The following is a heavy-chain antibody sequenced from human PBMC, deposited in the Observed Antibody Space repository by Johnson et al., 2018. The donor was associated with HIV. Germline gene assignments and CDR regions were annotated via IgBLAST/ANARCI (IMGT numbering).Heavy chain of an antibody. D-gene: IGHD3-22*01. J-gene: IGHJ3*02. CDR3: ARDSYDISGQQHDAFDI. V-gene: IGHV3-11*04. CDR2: ISNSGSSV. CDR1: GFTFNDYY. Sequence: VQLVESGGGLVKPGGSLRLSCAASGFTFNDYYMSWIRQAPGKGLEWVSYISNSGSSVYSADSVKGRFTISRDNAKNSLYLQMNSLRAEDTAVYYCARDSYDISGQQHDAFDIWGQGTMVTVSS.